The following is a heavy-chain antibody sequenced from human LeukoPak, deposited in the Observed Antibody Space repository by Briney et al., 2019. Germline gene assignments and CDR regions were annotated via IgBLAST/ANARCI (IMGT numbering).Heavy chain of an antibody. V-gene: IGHV1-69*06. J-gene: IGHJ4*02. D-gene: IGHD3-10*01. CDR3: ASYGSGSYYRRPFDY. Sequence: SVKVSCKASGYTFTSYDINWVRQATGQGLEWMGGIIPIFGTANYAQKFQGRVTITADKSTSTAYMELSSLRSEDTAVYYCASYGSGSYYRRPFDYWGQGTLVTVSS. CDR2: IIPIFGTA. CDR1: GYTFTSYD.